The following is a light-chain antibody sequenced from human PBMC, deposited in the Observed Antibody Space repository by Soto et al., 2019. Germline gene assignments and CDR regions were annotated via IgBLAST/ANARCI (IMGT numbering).Light chain of an antibody. V-gene: IGKV1-8*01. CDR3: QQYHIYPIT. J-gene: IGKJ5*01. CDR2: GAS. Sequence: AIRMTQSPSSLSAYPGDSVPITCRASQDIRTYLALYQQRPGKAPDLLMYGASTLQRGVPSRFSGSGSGTDFTLTISSLQYEVFATYCCQQYHIYPITFGQGTRLEIK. CDR1: QDIRTY.